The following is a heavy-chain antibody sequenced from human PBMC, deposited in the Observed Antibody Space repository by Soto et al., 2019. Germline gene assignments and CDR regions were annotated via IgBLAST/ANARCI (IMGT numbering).Heavy chain of an antibody. CDR2: ISGSGDST. Sequence: EVQLLESGGGLGQPGGSLRLSCAASGFTFSDYAMNWVRQAPGKGLEWVSAISGSGDSTCHADSVKGRFTISRDNFKNTLFLQMNNLSAEDTAVYYCAKDPGGKMSTDWFFDLWGRGTLVSVSS. CDR3: AKDPGGKMSTDWFFDL. CDR1: GFTFSDYA. V-gene: IGHV3-23*01. J-gene: IGHJ2*01. D-gene: IGHD4-17*01.